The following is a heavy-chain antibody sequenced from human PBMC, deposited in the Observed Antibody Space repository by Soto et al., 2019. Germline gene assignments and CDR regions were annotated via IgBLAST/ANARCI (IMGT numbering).Heavy chain of an antibody. CDR3: ARGGSLYLYFDL. CDR1: GYTFTSYA. D-gene: IGHD1-26*01. J-gene: IGHJ2*01. Sequence: QVQLVQSGAEVKKPGASVKVPCKASGYTFTSYAMHWVRQAPGQRLEWMGWINAGNGNTKYSQKFQGRVTITRDTSASTAYMELSSLRSEDTAVYYCARGGSLYLYFDLWGRGTLVTVSS. V-gene: IGHV1-3*01. CDR2: INAGNGNT.